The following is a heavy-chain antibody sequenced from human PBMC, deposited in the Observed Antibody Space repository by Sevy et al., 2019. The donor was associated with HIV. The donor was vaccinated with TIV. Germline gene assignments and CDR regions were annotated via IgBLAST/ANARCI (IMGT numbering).Heavy chain of an antibody. J-gene: IGHJ4*02. D-gene: IGHD4-17*01. CDR2: ISNTGSSI. V-gene: IGHV3-11*04. CDR1: GFTVSSNY. CDR3: ARDLPPSATTVSHFDY. Sequence: GESLKISCAASGFTVSSNYMSWVRQAPGKGLEWVSYISNTGSSIYYSDSVKGRFTMSRDNAKNSLYLQMNSLRGEDTAVYYCARDLPPSATTVSHFDYWGRGTLVTVSS.